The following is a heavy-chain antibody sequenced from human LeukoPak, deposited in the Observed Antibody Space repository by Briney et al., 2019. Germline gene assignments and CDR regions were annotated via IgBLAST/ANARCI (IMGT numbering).Heavy chain of an antibody. Sequence: SETLSLTCTVSGGSISSASYYWGWLRQPPGERLEWIGSVYYSGSTYYNPSLKSRVTISVDTSKNQFSLKLSSVTAADTAVYYCARPLLYGGNSIWFDPWGQGTLVTVSS. CDR1: GGSISSASYY. J-gene: IGHJ5*02. D-gene: IGHD4-23*01. CDR3: ARPLLYGGNSIWFDP. V-gene: IGHV4-39*01. CDR2: VYYSGST.